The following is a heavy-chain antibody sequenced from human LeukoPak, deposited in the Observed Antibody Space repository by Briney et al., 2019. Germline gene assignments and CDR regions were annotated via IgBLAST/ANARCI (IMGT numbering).Heavy chain of an antibody. CDR1: GFTISSYY. J-gene: IGHJ2*01. D-gene: IGHD5-18*01. Sequence: SETLTLTCTVSGFTISSYYWSWLRQTPGKGPEWIGYIYYSGSTKYNPSLKTRVTISVARSKNQFSLKLNSGTAADTAVYYCARYWGVQLWPHWYFDLWGRGSLVTVSS. CDR3: ARYWGVQLWPHWYFDL. V-gene: IGHV4-59*01. CDR2: IYYSGST.